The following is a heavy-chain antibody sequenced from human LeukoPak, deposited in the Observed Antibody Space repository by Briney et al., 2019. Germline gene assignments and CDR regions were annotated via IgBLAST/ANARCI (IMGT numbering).Heavy chain of an antibody. J-gene: IGHJ4*02. V-gene: IGHV3-23*01. D-gene: IGHD3-3*01. Sequence: GGSLRLSCAVSGFTFTTFAMSWVRQAPGKGLEWVSGIRGRVGSTYHADSGTGRFPISRDNSKNTLYLQMNSPRAEDTAVYYCAKVGYDSWAIDYWGQGTLVTVSS. CDR3: AKVGYDSWAIDY. CDR1: GFTFTTFA. CDR2: IRGRVGST.